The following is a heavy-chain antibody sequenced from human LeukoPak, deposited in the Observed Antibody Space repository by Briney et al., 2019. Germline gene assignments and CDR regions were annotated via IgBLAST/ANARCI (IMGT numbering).Heavy chain of an antibody. CDR1: GYTFTSYA. V-gene: IGHV7-4-1*02. J-gene: IGHJ4*02. Sequence: VASVKVSCKASGYTFTSYAMNWVRQDPGQGLEWMGWINTNTRNPSYGPGLKGRFVFSLDTSVNTAFLQINKLETEDTAIYFCARDGEGQWLSAFDLWGQGTLVTVSS. D-gene: IGHD6-19*01. CDR2: INTNTRNP. CDR3: ARDGEGQWLSAFDL.